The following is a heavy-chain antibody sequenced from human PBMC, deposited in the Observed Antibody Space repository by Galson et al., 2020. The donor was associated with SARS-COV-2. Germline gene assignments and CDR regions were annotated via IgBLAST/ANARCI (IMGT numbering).Heavy chain of an antibody. CDR1: GYTFTSFD. J-gene: IGHJ4*02. CDR2: MNPNSGNS. V-gene: IGHV1-8*01. Sequence: SVKVSCKASGYTFTSFDINWVRQAPGQGLEWMGWMNPNSGNSGHAQKFQGRVTMTRNTSISTAYMELSSLRSEDTAVYYCATPIVGGTFDYWGQGTLVTVSS. CDR3: ATPIVGGTFDY. D-gene: IGHD1-26*01.